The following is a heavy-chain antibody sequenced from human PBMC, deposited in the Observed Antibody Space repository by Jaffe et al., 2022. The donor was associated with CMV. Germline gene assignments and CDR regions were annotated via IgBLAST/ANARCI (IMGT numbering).Heavy chain of an antibody. CDR3: ARGSYYDSSGHYDS. D-gene: IGHD3-22*01. Sequence: QVQLQESGPGLVKPSETLSLTCTVSSGSISSYYWSWIRQPPGKGLECIGYFSYTGGTNYSPSLKNRVTITVHTSERQISLELKSVIAADTAVYYCARGSYYDSSGHYDSWGQGTLVTVSS. J-gene: IGHJ4*02. V-gene: IGHV4-59*08. CDR2: FSYTGGT. CDR1: SGSISSYY.